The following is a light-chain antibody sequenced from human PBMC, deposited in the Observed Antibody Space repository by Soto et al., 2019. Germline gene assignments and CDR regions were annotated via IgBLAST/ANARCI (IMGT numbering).Light chain of an antibody. V-gene: IGLV1-47*02. CDR2: SNN. Sequence: QSVLTQPPSASGTPGQRVTISCSGSSSNIGSNYVYWYQQLPGTAPKLLIYSNNQRPSGVPDRFSGSKSDTSASLAISGLRSEDEADYYCETWDTNLSAVVFGGGTKLTVL. CDR3: ETWDTNLSAVV. J-gene: IGLJ3*02. CDR1: SSNIGSNY.